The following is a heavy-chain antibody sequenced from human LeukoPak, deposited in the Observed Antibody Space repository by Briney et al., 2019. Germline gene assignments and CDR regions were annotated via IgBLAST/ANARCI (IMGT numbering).Heavy chain of an antibody. CDR2: IYSGGNT. Sequence: GGSLRLSCAASGFTVSSNYMTWVRQAPGKGLEWVSVIYSGGNTCYADSVKGRFTISRDNSKNTLYLQMNSLRAEDTAVYYCARDPRGGELDYWGQGTLVTVSS. D-gene: IGHD2-15*01. CDR1: GFTVSSNY. J-gene: IGHJ4*02. V-gene: IGHV3-66*01. CDR3: ARDPRGGELDY.